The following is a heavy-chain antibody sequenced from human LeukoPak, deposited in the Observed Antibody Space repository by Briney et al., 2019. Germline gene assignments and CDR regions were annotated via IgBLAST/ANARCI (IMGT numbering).Heavy chain of an antibody. CDR2: IIPICGTA. J-gene: IGHJ4*02. CDR1: GGTFSSYS. V-gene: IGHV1-69*05. CDR3: ATYTTGTTYYFDY. Sequence: ASVKVSCKASGGTFSSYSINWVRQAPGQGLEWMGGIIPICGTANYAQKFQGRVTITTDESTSTAYMELSSLRSEDTAVYYCATYTTGTTYYFDYWGQGTLVTVSS. D-gene: IGHD1-1*01.